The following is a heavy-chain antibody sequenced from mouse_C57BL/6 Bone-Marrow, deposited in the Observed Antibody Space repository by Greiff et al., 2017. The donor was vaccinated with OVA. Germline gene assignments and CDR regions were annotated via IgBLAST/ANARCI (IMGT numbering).Heavy chain of an antibody. CDR3: ARRVDYSSYFDY. Sequence: DVKLVESGGGLVKPGGSLKLSCAASGFTFSSYAMSWVRQTPEKRLEWVATISDGGSYTYYPDNVKGRFTISRDNAKNNLYLQMSHLKSEDTAMYYCARRVDYSSYFDYWGQGTTLTVSS. CDR2: ISDGGSYT. J-gene: IGHJ2*01. D-gene: IGHD2-12*01. V-gene: IGHV5-4*03. CDR1: GFTFSSYA.